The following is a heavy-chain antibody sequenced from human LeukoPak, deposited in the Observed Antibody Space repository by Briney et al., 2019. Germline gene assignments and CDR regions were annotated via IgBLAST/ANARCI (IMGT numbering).Heavy chain of an antibody. CDR3: ARRGMIATD. CDR1: GGSISSSSYY. CDR2: IYYSGST. D-gene: IGHD6-13*01. V-gene: IGHV4-39*02. Sequence: PSETLSLTCTISGGSISSSSYYWGWIRQPPGKGLEWIGSIYYSGSTYYNPSLKSRVTISVDTSKNHFSLKLSSVPAADTAVYYCARRGMIATDWGQGTLVTVSS. J-gene: IGHJ4*02.